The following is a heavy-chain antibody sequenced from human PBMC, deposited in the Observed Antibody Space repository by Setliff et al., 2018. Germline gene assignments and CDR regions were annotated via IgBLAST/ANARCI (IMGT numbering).Heavy chain of an antibody. J-gene: IGHJ3*02. D-gene: IGHD4-17*01. V-gene: IGHV4-31*03. CDR2: IYYSGST. Sequence: PSETLSLTCTVAGGSISSGGYYWSWIRQHPVKGLEWIGYIYYSGSTYYNPFLKSRVTISVDTSKNQFSLKLSSVTAADTAVYYCARDPLTTNRRRAFDIWGQGTMVTVSS. CDR3: ARDPLTTNRRRAFDI. CDR1: GGSISSGGYY.